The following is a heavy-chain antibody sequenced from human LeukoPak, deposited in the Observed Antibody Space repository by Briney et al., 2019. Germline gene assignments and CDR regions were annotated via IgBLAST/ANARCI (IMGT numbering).Heavy chain of an antibody. CDR2: ISSSSSYI. Sequence: GGSLRLSCAASGFTFSSYSMNWVRQAPGKGLEWVSSISSSSSYIYYADSVKGRFTISRDNAKNSLYLQMNSLRAEDTAVYYCARTVLRFLEWSQTGDAFDIWGQGTMVTVSS. J-gene: IGHJ3*02. CDR3: ARTVLRFLEWSQTGDAFDI. V-gene: IGHV3-21*01. CDR1: GFTFSSYS. D-gene: IGHD3-3*01.